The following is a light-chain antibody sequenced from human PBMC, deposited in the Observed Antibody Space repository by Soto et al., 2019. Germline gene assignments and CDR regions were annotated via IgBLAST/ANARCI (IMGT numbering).Light chain of an antibody. CDR3: QHYSAFSRP. V-gene: IGKV1-5*01. CDR2: DAS. Sequence: DIPMTQSPSTLSASVGDRVTITCRASQSIDSWLAWYQQKPGNAPKLLIYDASSLQSGVPSRFSGSGSGTEFTLTISSLQPDDFATYYCQHYSAFSRPFGQGTKVEIK. CDR1: QSIDSW. J-gene: IGKJ1*01.